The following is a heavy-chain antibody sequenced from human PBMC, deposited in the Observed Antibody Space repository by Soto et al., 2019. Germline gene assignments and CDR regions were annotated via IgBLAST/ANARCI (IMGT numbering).Heavy chain of an antibody. D-gene: IGHD2-15*01. Sequence: PSETLSLTCSVSGVSMSNNNDYWGWIRHPPGKGLEWIGSIHYSETTKYNPSLKNRVSISVDTSKKQFSLRLSSVTAADTAVYYCARQVSWWVGTFDWGQGTLVTVSS. CDR1: GVSMSNNNDY. CDR2: IHYSETT. CDR3: ARQVSWWVGTFD. V-gene: IGHV4-39*01. J-gene: IGHJ4*02.